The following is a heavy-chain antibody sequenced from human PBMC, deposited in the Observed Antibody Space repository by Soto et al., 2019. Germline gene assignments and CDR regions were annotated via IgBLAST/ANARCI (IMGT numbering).Heavy chain of an antibody. D-gene: IGHD1-1*01. V-gene: IGHV3-74*03. CDR2: IKPDGSRT. J-gene: IGHJ4*02. CDR3: ARDNNWSYDS. CDR1: GFTFSSYW. Sequence: GGSLRLSCAASGFTFSSYWMHWVRQAPGEGLVWVSYIKPDGSRTKDADSVKGRFTISRDNARNTLYLRMNSLRAEDTAVYYCARDNNWSYDSWGRGTLVTVS.